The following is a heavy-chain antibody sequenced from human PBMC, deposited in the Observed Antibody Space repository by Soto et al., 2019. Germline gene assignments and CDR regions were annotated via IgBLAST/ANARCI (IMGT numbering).Heavy chain of an antibody. V-gene: IGHV1-69*08. CDR3: AREVQLGPRFDY. CDR2: IIPILGIA. D-gene: IGHD6-6*01. Sequence: QVQLVQSGAEVKKPGSSVKVSCQASGGTFSSYTISWVRQAPGQGLEWMGRIIPILGIANYAQKFQGRVTITADKSTSTAYMELSSLRSEDTAVYYWAREVQLGPRFDYWGQGTLVTVSS. J-gene: IGHJ4*02. CDR1: GGTFSSYT.